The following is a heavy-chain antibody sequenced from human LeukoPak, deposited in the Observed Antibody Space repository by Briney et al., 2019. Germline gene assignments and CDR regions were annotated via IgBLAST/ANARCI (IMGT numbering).Heavy chain of an antibody. CDR3: ARSRYYFVHYFDY. V-gene: IGHV4-34*01. CDR1: GGSFSGYY. Sequence: SETLSLTCAVYGGSFSGYYWSWIRQPPGKGLEWIGEINHSGSTNYNPSLKSRVTISVDTSKNQLSLKLSSVTAADTAVYYCARSRYYFVHYFDYWGQGTLVTVSS. D-gene: IGHD3-3*01. CDR2: INHSGST. J-gene: IGHJ4*02.